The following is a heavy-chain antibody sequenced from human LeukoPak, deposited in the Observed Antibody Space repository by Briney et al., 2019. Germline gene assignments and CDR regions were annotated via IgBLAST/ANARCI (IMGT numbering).Heavy chain of an antibody. V-gene: IGHV3-11*01. CDR1: GFTFTEQY. CDR3: VRAARLADY. CDR2: IGRSGSDI. J-gene: IGHJ4*02. D-gene: IGHD6-19*01. Sequence: PGGSLRLSCAASGFTFTEQYMNWIRQPPRQGLEWISYIGRSGSDIKYADSVRGRFTISRDNAKNLLFLEMNSLRVEDTGIYYCVRAARLADYWGQGTQVTVSS.